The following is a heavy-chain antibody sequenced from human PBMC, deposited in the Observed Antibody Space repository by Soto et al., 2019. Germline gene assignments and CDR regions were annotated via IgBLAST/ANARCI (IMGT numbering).Heavy chain of an antibody. CDR1: GFNFRNFP. V-gene: IGHV3-23*01. J-gene: IGHJ4*02. CDR3: AKDPNGDYVGAFDS. D-gene: IGHD4-17*01. Sequence: GGSLRLSCAASGFNFRNFPMTWVRQVPGQGLEYVSSITSSGEQTFYADSVKGRFSISRDNSKGILHLQMNSLRAEDTAIYHCAKDPNGDYVGAFDSWGQGALVTVSS. CDR2: ITSSGEQT.